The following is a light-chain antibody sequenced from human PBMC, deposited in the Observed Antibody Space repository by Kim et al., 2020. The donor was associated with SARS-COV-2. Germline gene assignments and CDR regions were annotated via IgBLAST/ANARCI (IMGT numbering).Light chain of an antibody. J-gene: IGLJ2*01. CDR3: LLSYGGSRV. CDR2: HTS. CDR1: TGAVTSGHY. V-gene: IGLV7-46*01. Sequence: QAVVTQEPSQTVSPGGTVTLTCGSSTGAVTSGHYSYWFQQKPGQAPRTLIYHTSNKLSWTPARFSGSLLGGKAALTLSGAQPEDEAEYYCLLSYGGSRVFGGGTQLTVL.